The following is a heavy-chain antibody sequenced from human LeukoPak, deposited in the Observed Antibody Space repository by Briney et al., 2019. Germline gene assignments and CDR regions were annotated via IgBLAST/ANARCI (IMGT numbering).Heavy chain of an antibody. V-gene: IGHV3-23*01. Sequence: GGSLRLSCRVSGFRFGAYAMTWVRQPPGKGLEWVSTISGSGSNTYYADSVKGRFTISRDNSETTLHLQMNSLRAEDTAVYYCARERITMIVVVNFIDYWGQGTLVTVSS. CDR3: ARERITMIVVVNFIDY. CDR1: GFRFGAYA. CDR2: ISGSGSNT. D-gene: IGHD3-22*01. J-gene: IGHJ4*02.